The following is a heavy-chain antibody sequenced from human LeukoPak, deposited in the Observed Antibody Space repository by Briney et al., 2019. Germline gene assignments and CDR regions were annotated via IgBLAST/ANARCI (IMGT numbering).Heavy chain of an antibody. J-gene: IGHJ3*02. CDR1: GGSISSYY. CDR3: ARHSGSYYGAFDI. CDR2: IYYSGST. V-gene: IGHV4-59*05. D-gene: IGHD1-26*01. Sequence: SETLSLTCNVSGGSISSYYWSWIRQPAGKGLEWIGSIYYSGSTYYNPSLKSRVTISVDTSKNQFSLKLSSVTAADTAVYYCARHSGSYYGAFDIWGQGTMVTVSS.